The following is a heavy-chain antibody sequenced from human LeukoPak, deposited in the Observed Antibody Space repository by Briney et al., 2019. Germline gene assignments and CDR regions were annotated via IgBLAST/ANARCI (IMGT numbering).Heavy chain of an antibody. D-gene: IGHD3-22*01. J-gene: IGHJ3*02. CDR1: GYTFTSYG. CDR3: AREYYYDSSGYLRAFDI. V-gene: IGHV1-18*01. Sequence: ALVKVSCKASGYTFTSYGISWVRQAPGQGLEWMGWISAYNGNTNYAQKLQGRVTMTTDTSTSTAYMELRSLRSDDTAVYYCAREYYYDSSGYLRAFDIWGQGTMVTVSS. CDR2: ISAYNGNT.